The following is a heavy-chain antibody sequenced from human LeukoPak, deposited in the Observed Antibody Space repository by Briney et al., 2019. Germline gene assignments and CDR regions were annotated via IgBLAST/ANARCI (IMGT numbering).Heavy chain of an antibody. D-gene: IGHD3-3*01. Sequence: ASVKVSCKASGYTFTSYYMHWVRQAPGQGLEWMGIINPSGGSTSYAQKFQGRVTMTRDTSTSTVYMELSSLRSEDTAVYYCAIQDDFWSGYSNWFDPWGQGTLVTVS. CDR2: INPSGGST. CDR3: AIQDDFWSGYSNWFDP. CDR1: GYTFTSYY. J-gene: IGHJ5*02. V-gene: IGHV1-46*01.